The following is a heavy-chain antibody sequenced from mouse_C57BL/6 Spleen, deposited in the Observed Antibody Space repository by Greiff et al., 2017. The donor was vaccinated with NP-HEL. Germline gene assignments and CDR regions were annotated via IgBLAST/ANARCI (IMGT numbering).Heavy chain of an antibody. V-gene: IGHV1-59*01. J-gene: IGHJ3*01. CDR2: IDPDDSYT. CDR1: GYTFTSYG. CDR3: AKDTGGFAF. Sequence: QVQLQQPGAELVRPGTSVKLSCKASGYTFTSYGMHWVKQRPGQGLEWIGVIDPDDSYTNYNQKFKGKATLTVDTSSSTAYMQLSSLTSEDSAVYYCAKDTGGFAFWGPGTLVTVSA. D-gene: IGHD4-1*01.